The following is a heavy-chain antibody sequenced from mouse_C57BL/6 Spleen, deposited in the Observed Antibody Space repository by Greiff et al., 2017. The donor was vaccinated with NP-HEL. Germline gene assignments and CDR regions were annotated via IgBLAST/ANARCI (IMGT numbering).Heavy chain of an antibody. CDR1: GYSFTSYY. CDR2: IYPGSGNT. Sequence: QVQLQQSGPELVKPGASVKISCKASGYSFTSYYIHWVKQRPGQGLEWIGWIYPGSGNTKYNEKFKGKATLTADTSSSTAYMQLGSLTSEDSAVYYCARPDYYGSSSGLFAYWGQGTLVTVSA. J-gene: IGHJ3*01. CDR3: ARPDYYGSSSGLFAY. V-gene: IGHV1-66*01. D-gene: IGHD1-1*01.